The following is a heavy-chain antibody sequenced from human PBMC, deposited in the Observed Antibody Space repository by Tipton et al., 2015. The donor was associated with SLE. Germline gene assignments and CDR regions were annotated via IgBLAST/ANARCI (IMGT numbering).Heavy chain of an antibody. CDR2: MNQDGNER. CDR3: ARESHASFDI. Sequence: SLRLSCAASGFTFSRYWMSWVRQAPGKGPEWVANMNQDGNERYYAESVKGRFTISRDNAKNFLFLQMNSLRAEDTAVYYCARESHASFDIWGQGTMVAVSS. V-gene: IGHV3-7*01. CDR1: GFTFSRYW. J-gene: IGHJ3*02.